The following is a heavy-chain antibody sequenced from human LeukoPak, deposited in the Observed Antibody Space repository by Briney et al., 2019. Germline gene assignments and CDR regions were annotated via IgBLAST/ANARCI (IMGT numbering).Heavy chain of an antibody. CDR2: ISGSGDNT. Sequence: GGSLRVSCAASGFTISSYAMSWVRQAPGKGLEWVSAISGSGDNTYYADSVKGRFTIARDNSKNTLYLQMNSLRAEDTAVYYCAKVVVDATRPYYFDFWGQGTLVTVSS. D-gene: IGHD3-22*01. V-gene: IGHV3-23*01. CDR3: AKVVVDATRPYYFDF. J-gene: IGHJ4*02. CDR1: GFTISSYA.